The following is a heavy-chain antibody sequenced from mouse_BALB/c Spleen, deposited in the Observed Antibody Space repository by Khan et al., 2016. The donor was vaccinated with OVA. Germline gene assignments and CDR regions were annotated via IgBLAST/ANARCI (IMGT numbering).Heavy chain of an antibody. CDR1: GYSFTDYL. CDR3: KRARYGALAY. J-gene: IGHJ3*01. CDR2: IYPGTSDT. D-gene: IGHD1-1*01. Sequence: VQLQQSGTVLARPGASVRMSCKASGYSFTDYLMHWVKQRPGQGLEWIGSIYPGTSDTNYNQRFKVKAKLTAVPSASTVYMEYNSVTNEDSAVYFWKRARYGALAYWGQGTLIPVSA. V-gene: IGHV1-5*01.